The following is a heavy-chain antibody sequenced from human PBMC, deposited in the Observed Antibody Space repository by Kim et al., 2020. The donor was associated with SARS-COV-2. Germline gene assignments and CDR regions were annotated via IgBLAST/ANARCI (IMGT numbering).Heavy chain of an antibody. Sequence: GGSLRLSCAASGFTFSSYEMNWVRQAPGKGLEWVSYISSSGSTIYYADSVKGRFTISRDNAKNSLYLQMNSLRAEDTAVYYCARDSYKYCSSTSCYPNYYYYGMDVWGQGTTVTVSS. CDR3: ARDSYKYCSSTSCYPNYYYYGMDV. CDR1: GFTFSSYE. J-gene: IGHJ6*02. D-gene: IGHD2-2*01. V-gene: IGHV3-48*03. CDR2: ISSSGSTI.